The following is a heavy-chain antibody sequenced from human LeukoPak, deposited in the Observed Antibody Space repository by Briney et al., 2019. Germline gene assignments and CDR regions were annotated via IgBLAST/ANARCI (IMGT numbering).Heavy chain of an antibody. J-gene: IGHJ4*02. V-gene: IGHV3-11*01. D-gene: IGHD3-22*01. CDR3: ARDQYYYDSSAPPLY. CDR1: GFSFSDYY. Sequence: GGSLRLSSAASGFSFSDYYMSWIRQAPGKGLEWVSYISSSGNTIYYADSVKGRFTISRDNAKNSLYLQMNSLRAEDTAVYYCARDQYYYDSSAPPLYWGQGTLVTVSS. CDR2: ISSSGNTI.